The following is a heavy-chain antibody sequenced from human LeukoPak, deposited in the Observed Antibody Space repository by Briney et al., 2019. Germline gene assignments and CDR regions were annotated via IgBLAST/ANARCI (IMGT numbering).Heavy chain of an antibody. CDR2: IYPGDSDT. CDR1: GYSFTSYW. Sequence: GESLKISCKGSGYSFTSYWIGWVRQMPGKGLEWMGIIYPGDSDTRYSPSFQGQVTISADKSISTAYLQWSSLKASDTAMYYCARLGYYDSSGYYYTGNWFDPWGQGTLVTVSS. D-gene: IGHD3-22*01. J-gene: IGHJ5*02. CDR3: ARLGYYDSSGYYYTGNWFDP. V-gene: IGHV5-51*01.